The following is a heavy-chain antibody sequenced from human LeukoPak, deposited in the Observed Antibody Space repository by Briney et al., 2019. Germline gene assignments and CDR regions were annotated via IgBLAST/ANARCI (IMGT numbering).Heavy chain of an antibody. J-gene: IGHJ5*02. CDR1: GYTFTGYY. V-gene: IGHV1-2*06. CDR2: INPNSGGT. D-gene: IGHD2-21*02. CDR3: ARDRRIVVVTTWSWFDP. Sequence: ASVKVSCKASGYTFTGYYMHWVRQAPGQGLEWMGRINPNSGGTNYAQKFQGRVTMTRDTSISTAYMELSRLRSDDTAMYYCARDRRIVVVTTWSWFDPWGQGTLVTVSS.